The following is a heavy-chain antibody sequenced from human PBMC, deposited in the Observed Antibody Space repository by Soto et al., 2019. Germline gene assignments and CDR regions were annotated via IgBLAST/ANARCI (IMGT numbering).Heavy chain of an antibody. D-gene: IGHD3-10*01. CDR3: AADATHWFGELWGV. CDR1: GHTLVDLS. CDR2: FDPENVKR. V-gene: IGHV1-24*01. J-gene: IGHJ4*02. Sequence: GASVKVSCKVSGHTLVDLSLHWVRQAPGKGLEWMGGFDPENVKRVYAQNFQGRATLTEDTSTNTAYMELRSLTSEDTAIYYCAADATHWFGELWGVWGQGPQVTVSS.